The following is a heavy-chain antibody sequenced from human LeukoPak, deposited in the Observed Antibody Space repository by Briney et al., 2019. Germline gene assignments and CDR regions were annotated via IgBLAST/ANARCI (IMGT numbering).Heavy chain of an antibody. J-gene: IGHJ5*02. CDR3: AREDSAYSSSWYNWFDP. CDR2: INPNSGGT. V-gene: IGHV1-2*02. CDR1: GNSFTGYY. D-gene: IGHD6-13*01. Sequence: GASVKVSCKASGNSFTGYYIHWVRQAPGQGLEWMGWINPNSGGTNYAQKFQGRVTMTRDTSISTAYMELSRLRSDDTAVYYCAREDSAYSSSWYNWFDPWGQGTLVTVSS.